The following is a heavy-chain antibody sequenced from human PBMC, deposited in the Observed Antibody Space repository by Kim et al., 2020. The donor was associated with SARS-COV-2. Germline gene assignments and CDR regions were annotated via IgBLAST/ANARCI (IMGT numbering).Heavy chain of an antibody. Sequence: GGSLRLSCAASGFTFDDYAMHWVRQAPGKGLEWVSGISWNSGSIGYADSVKGRFTISRDNAKNSLYLQMNSLRAEDTALYYCAKGNRYSSSWYSGYFQHWGQGTLVTVSS. J-gene: IGHJ1*01. CDR3: AKGNRYSSSWYSGYFQH. V-gene: IGHV3-9*01. CDR2: ISWNSGSI. D-gene: IGHD6-13*01. CDR1: GFTFDDYA.